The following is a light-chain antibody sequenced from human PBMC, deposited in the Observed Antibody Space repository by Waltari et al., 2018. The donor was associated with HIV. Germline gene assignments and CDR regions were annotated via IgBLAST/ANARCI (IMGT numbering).Light chain of an antibody. Sequence: DIQLTQSPSFLSASVGDRVTITCRASQGVSSYLAWYQQKPGKAPKLLIYAGSTLQSGVPSRFTGSGSGTELTLTISSLQPEDYATYYCQQVYAYPLTFGQGTKVETK. V-gene: IGKV1-9*01. CDR1: QGVSSY. CDR2: AGS. CDR3: QQVYAYPLT. J-gene: IGKJ1*01.